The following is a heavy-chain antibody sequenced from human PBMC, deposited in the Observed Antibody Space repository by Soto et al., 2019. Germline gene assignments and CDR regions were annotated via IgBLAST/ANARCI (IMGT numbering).Heavy chain of an antibody. V-gene: IGHV1-18*01. CDR1: GYTFTSYG. J-gene: IGHJ4*02. D-gene: IGHD4-17*01. CDR3: ARDSYGDYGPGYFDY. Sequence: QVQLVQSGAEVKKPGASVKVSCKASGYTFTSYGISWVRQAPGQGLEWMGWISAYNGNTNYAQKLQGRVTMTTDTAXXTAYMELRSLRSDDTAVYYCARDSYGDYGPGYFDYWGQGTLVTVSS. CDR2: ISAYNGNT.